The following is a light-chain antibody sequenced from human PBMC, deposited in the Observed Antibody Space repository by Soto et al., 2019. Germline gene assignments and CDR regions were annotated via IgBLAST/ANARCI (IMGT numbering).Light chain of an antibody. CDR1: SSDVGGYNY. CDR3: SSYTSSSTLV. CDR2: DVS. Sequence: QSALTQPASVSGSPGQSITISCTGTSSDVGGYNYVSWYQQHPGKAPKLMIYDVSNRPSGVSNPFSGSKSGNTASLTISGLQAEDEADYYCSSYTSSSTLVFGTGTKLTVL. V-gene: IGLV2-14*01. J-gene: IGLJ1*01.